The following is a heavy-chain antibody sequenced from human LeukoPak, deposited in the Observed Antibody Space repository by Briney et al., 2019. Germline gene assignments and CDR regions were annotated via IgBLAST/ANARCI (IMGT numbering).Heavy chain of an antibody. V-gene: IGHV7-4-1*02. CDR3: ARVGLPRYYYYMDV. Sequence: ASVTVSCKASGYTFTSYAMNWVRQAPGQGLEWMGWINTNTGNPTYAQGFTGRFVFSLDTSVSTAYLQISSLKAEDTAVYYCARVGLPRYYYYMDVWGKGTTVTISS. D-gene: IGHD2/OR15-2a*01. CDR1: GYTFTSYA. J-gene: IGHJ6*03. CDR2: INTNTGNP.